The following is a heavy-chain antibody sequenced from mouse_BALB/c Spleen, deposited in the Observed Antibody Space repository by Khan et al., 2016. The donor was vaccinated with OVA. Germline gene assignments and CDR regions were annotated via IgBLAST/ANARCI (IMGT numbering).Heavy chain of an antibody. CDR3: SRLAYYYNSEGFAY. CDR1: GFTFSTYG. CDR2: INTGGAYT. Sequence: EVELVESGGDFVRPGGSLKLSCAASGFTFSTYGMSWVRQTPDKRLEWVATINTGGAYTYYPHTVKGRFTISRDNAKNTLYLQLSSLKSEDTAIYSCSRLAYYYNSEGFAYWGRGTLVTVSA. D-gene: IGHD1-1*01. V-gene: IGHV5-6*01. J-gene: IGHJ3*01.